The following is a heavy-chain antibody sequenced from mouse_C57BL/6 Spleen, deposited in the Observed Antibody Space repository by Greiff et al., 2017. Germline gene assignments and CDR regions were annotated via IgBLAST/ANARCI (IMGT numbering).Heavy chain of an antibody. CDR1: GYSITSGYY. CDR2: ISYDGSN. J-gene: IGHJ3*01. CDR3: ARGDYYGSSPWFAY. D-gene: IGHD1-1*01. V-gene: IGHV3-6*01. Sequence: EVQLQESGPGLVKPSQSLSLTCSVTGYSITSGYYWNWIRQIPGNKLEWMGYISYDGSNNYNPSLKNRISITRDTSKNQFFLKLNSVTTEDTATYYCARGDYYGSSPWFAYWGQGTLVTVSA.